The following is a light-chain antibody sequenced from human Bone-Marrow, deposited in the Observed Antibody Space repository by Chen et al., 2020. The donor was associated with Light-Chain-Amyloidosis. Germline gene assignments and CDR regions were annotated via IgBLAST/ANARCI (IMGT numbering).Light chain of an antibody. CDR1: NIGSTS. CDR3: QVWDRSSDRPV. Sequence: SYVLTQPSSVSVAPGQTATIACGGNNIGSTSVHWYQQTPGQAPLLVVYDDSVRPSGIPERLSGSNSGNTDTLTISRVEAGDEADYYCQVWDRSSDRPVFGGGTKLTVL. J-gene: IGLJ3*02. CDR2: DDS. V-gene: IGLV3-21*02.